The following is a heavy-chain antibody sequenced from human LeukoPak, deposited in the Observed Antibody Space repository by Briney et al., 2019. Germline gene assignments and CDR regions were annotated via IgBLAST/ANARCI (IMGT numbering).Heavy chain of an antibody. CDR2: ISYDGSNK. Sequence: GGSLRLSCAASGFTFSSYAMHWVRQAPGKGLEWVAVISYDGSNKYYADSVKGRFTISRDNSKNTLSLQMNSLRAEDTAVYYCAKTSGWPYYFDYWGQGTLVTVSS. CDR3: AKTSGWPYYFDY. J-gene: IGHJ4*02. V-gene: IGHV3-30-3*02. CDR1: GFTFSSYA. D-gene: IGHD6-19*01.